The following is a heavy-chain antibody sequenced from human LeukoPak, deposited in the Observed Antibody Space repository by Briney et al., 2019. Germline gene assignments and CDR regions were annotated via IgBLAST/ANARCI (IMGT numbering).Heavy chain of an antibody. V-gene: IGHV3-23*01. CDR3: AKSSFCSGGSCYRFDY. CDR2: ISGSGGST. D-gene: IGHD2-15*01. CDR1: GFTFSSYV. J-gene: IGHJ4*02. Sequence: GGSLRLSCAASGFTFSSYVMSWVRQAPWKGLEWVSVISGSGGSTYYADSVKGRFTISRDNSKNTLYLQMNSPRAEDTAVYYCAKSSFCSGGSCYRFDYWGQGTLVTVSS.